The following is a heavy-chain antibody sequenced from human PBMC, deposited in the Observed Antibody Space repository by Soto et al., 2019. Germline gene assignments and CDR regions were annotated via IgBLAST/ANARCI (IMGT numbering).Heavy chain of an antibody. J-gene: IGHJ6*02. D-gene: IGHD6-13*01. Sequence: GASVKVSCKASGYTFTSYYMHWVRQAPGQGLEWIGIINPSGGNTSYAQKFQGRVTITRDMSTSTAYMELSSLRSEDTAVYYCAADSEDENSSSWCMDVWGQGTTVTVSS. CDR1: GYTFTSYY. CDR2: INPSGGNT. CDR3: AADSEDENSSSWCMDV. V-gene: IGHV1-46*01.